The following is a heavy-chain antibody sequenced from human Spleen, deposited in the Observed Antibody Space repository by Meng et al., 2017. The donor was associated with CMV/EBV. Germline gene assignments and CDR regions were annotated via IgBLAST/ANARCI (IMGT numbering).Heavy chain of an antibody. Sequence: SGGSVSSSSFYWGWLRQPPGKGLVWIGSISYSGRTYYNPSLKSRVTISVDTSQNQFSLKLSSVTAAETAVYYCARGVVPAANNWFDPWGQGTLVTVSS. V-gene: IGHV4-39*07. CDR1: GGSVSSSSFY. CDR3: ARGVVPAANNWFDP. J-gene: IGHJ5*02. CDR2: ISYSGRT. D-gene: IGHD2-2*01.